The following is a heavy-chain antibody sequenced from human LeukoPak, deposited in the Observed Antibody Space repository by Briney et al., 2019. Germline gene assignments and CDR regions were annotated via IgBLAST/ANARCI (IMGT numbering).Heavy chain of an antibody. V-gene: IGHV1-69*05. J-gene: IGHJ4*02. D-gene: IGHD3-22*01. CDR1: GGTFSSYA. Sequence: SVKVSCKASGGTFSSYAISWVRQAPGQGLEWMGGIIPIFGTANYAQKFQRRVTITTDESTSTAYMELSSLRSEDTAVYYCARETYYYDSSGYYEGSFDYWGQGTLVTVSS. CDR3: ARETYYYDSSGYYEGSFDY. CDR2: IIPIFGTA.